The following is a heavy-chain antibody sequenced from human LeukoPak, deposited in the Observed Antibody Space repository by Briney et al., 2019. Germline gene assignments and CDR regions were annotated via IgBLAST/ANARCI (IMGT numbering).Heavy chain of an antibody. CDR1: GFIFSGYA. Sequence: HPGGSLRLSCAASGFIFSGYAMHWVRQAPGKGLEWVAIISYDGSNKYYTDSVKGRFTISRDNSKNTLYLEMNSLRAEDTTVYYCARSAHWSGYYTPPSYWGQGTLVTVSS. V-gene: IGHV3-30-3*01. J-gene: IGHJ4*02. D-gene: IGHD3-3*01. CDR2: ISYDGSNK. CDR3: ARSAHWSGYYTPPSY.